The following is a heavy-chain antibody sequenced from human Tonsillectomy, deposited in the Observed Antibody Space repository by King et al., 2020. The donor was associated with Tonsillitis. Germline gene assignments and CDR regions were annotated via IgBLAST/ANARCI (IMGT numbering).Heavy chain of an antibody. D-gene: IGHD3-10*01. V-gene: IGHV3-30*18. J-gene: IGHJ4*02. CDR1: VFTFSSYG. CDR3: AKDSWGSGYSY. Sequence: VQLVQSGGGVIQPGRSLRLSCAASVFTFSSYGMHWVRQAPGKGLEWVAVISYDGSNKYYADSVKGRFTISRDNSKNTLYLQMNSLRAEDTAVYYCAKDSWGSGYSYWGQGTLVTVSS. CDR2: ISYDGSNK.